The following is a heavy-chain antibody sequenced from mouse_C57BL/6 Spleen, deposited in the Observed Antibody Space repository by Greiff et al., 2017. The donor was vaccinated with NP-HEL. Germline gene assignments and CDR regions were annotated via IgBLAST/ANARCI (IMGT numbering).Heavy chain of an antibody. CDR3: ARDGYDYDDPFDY. CDR2: ISYDGSN. J-gene: IGHJ2*01. V-gene: IGHV3-6*01. Sequence: EVKLQESGPGLVKPSQSLSLTCSVTGYSITSGYYWNWIRQFPGNKLEWMGYISYDGSNNYNPSLKNRISITRDTSKNQFFLKLNSVTTEDTATYYCARDGYDYDDPFDYWGQGTTLTVSS. CDR1: GYSITSGYY. D-gene: IGHD2-4*01.